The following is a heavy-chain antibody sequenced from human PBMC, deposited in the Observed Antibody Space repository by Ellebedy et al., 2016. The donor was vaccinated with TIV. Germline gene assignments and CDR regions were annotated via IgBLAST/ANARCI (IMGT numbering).Heavy chain of an antibody. CDR3: ASQDSGSYYRDYYYYGMDV. Sequence: SETLSLTCTVSGGSVGDYYWNWIRQPPGKGLEWIGYIYYSGSTNYNPSLKSRVTISVDTSKNQFSLKLSSVTAADTAVYYCASQDSGSYYRDYYYYGMDVWGQGTTVTVSS. D-gene: IGHD1-26*01. J-gene: IGHJ6*02. V-gene: IGHV4-59*02. CDR1: GGSVGDYY. CDR2: IYYSGST.